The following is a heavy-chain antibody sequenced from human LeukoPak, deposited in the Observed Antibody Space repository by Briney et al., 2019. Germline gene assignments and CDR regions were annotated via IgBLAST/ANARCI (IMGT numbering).Heavy chain of an antibody. CDR3: ARVPGGALNWFDP. Sequence: PSETLSLTCTVSGGSITSSSYYWGWIRQPPGNGLEWIGSIYYSGSTYYNPSLKSRVTISVCTSKNQFSLKLSSVTAADTSVYYCARVPGGALNWFDPWGQGTLVTVSS. V-gene: IGHV4-39*01. D-gene: IGHD1-1*01. CDR1: GGSITSSSYY. J-gene: IGHJ5*02. CDR2: IYYSGST.